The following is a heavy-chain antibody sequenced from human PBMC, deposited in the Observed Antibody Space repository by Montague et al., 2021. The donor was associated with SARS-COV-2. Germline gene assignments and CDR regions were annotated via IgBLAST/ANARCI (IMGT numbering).Heavy chain of an antibody. Sequence: TLSLTCTVSGASINRNNLFWTWIRQPAGKGLEWIGSIFTTGSTEYNPSLKSRVTLSLDTSKNQFSLRLSSVTAADTAMYYCTIEGHITSFCCGCPQDWFDPWGQGTLVTVSS. J-gene: IGHJ5*02. CDR3: TIEGHITSFCCGCPQDWFDP. D-gene: IGHD5-18*01. CDR2: IFTTGST. V-gene: IGHV4-61*02. CDR1: GASINRNNLF.